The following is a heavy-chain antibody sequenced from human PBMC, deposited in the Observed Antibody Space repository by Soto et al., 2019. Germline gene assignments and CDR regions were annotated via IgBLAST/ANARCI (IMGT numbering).Heavy chain of an antibody. J-gene: IGHJ4*02. V-gene: IGHV3-64D*06. CDR1: GFPFSNSV. D-gene: IGHD5-18*01. Sequence: PGGPLRLSCSASGFPFSNSVMHWVRQAPGRGLEDLSAISSNGVSTYYADSVKGRFTISRDNSKNKLYLQLSSLRPEDTAIYYCMTVDTTMTEGRYFGYWGQGTLVTVSS. CDR2: ISSNGVST. CDR3: MTVDTTMTEGRYFGY.